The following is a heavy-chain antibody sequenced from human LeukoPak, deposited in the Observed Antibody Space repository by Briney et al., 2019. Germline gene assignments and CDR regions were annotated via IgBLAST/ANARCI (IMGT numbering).Heavy chain of an antibody. CDR1: GYSISSGYY. J-gene: IGHJ4*02. CDR3: ASRKLGNDY. CDR2: IYYSGST. D-gene: IGHD7-27*01. V-gene: IGHV4-38-2*02. Sequence: SETLSLTCTVSGYSISSGYYWGWIRQPPGKGLEWIGTIYYSGSTYYNPSLKSRVTISADTSKNQFSLKLISVTAADTAVYYCASRKLGNDYWGQGTLVTVSS.